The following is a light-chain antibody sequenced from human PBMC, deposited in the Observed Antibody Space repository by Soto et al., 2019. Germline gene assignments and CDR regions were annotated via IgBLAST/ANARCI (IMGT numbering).Light chain of an antibody. Sequence: EIVLTQSPGTLSLSPGERATLSCRASQSVSSSYLAWYQQKPGQAPRLLIYGASSMATGIPDRFSGSESGTDFTLTISRLEPEDFAAYYCQQYGSTPWTFGQGTKVEMK. J-gene: IGKJ1*01. V-gene: IGKV3-20*01. CDR2: GAS. CDR1: QSVSSSY. CDR3: QQYGSTPWT.